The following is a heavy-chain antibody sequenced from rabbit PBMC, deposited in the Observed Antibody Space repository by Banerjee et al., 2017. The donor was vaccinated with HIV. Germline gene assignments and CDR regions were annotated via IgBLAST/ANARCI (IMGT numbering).Heavy chain of an antibody. CDR3: ERKGKGKKKGDL. V-gene: IGHV1S45*01. J-gene: IGHJ3*01. CDR1: GFSFSGSYY. Sequence: QEQLEESGGDLVKPGASLTLTCTASGFSFSGSYYMWWVRQAPGKGREWSECIYGDDGNTYYARGEKGRCTRAKNSETTGTRKRKRRKEEEKEKEGGERKGKGKKKGDLWGQGTLGTVS. CDR2: IYGDDGNT. D-gene: IGHD5-1*01.